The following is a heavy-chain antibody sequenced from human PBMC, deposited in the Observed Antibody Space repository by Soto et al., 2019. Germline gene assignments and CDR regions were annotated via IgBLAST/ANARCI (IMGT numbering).Heavy chain of an antibody. J-gene: IGHJ5*02. V-gene: IGHV3-33*01. D-gene: IGHD3-16*01. Sequence: GGSLRLSCAASGFTFSSYGMHWVRQAPGKGLEWVAVIWYDGSNKYYADSVKGRFTISRDNSKNTLYLQMNSLRSEDTAVYYCARGLPRFPRASWFDPWGQGTLVTVSS. CDR3: ARGLPRFPRASWFDP. CDR1: GFTFSSYG. CDR2: IWYDGSNK.